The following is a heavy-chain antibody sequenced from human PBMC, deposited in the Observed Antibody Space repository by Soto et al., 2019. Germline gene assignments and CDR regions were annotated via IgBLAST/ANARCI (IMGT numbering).Heavy chain of an antibody. Sequence: GASVKVSCKASGYTFTGYYMHWVRQAPGQGLEWMGWINPNSGGTNYAQKFQGWVTMTRDTSISTAYMELSRLRSDDTAVYYCARARRRYYDFWSGYPPTYFDYWGQGTLVTVSS. CDR1: GYTFTGYY. J-gene: IGHJ4*02. CDR3: ARARRRYYDFWSGYPPTYFDY. V-gene: IGHV1-2*04. CDR2: INPNSGGT. D-gene: IGHD3-3*01.